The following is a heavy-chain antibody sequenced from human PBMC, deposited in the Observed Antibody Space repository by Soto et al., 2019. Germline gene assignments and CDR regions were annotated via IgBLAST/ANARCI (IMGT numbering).Heavy chain of an antibody. Sequence: PSETLSLTCTVSGCSISNYYLSWIRQPPGKGLEWIGYIYYSGSTNYNPSLKSRVTISVDTSKNQFSLKLTSVTAADTAVYYCARTGGYFDWLPPYYFDYWGQGTLVTVSS. J-gene: IGHJ4*02. V-gene: IGHV4-59*08. CDR3: ARTGGYFDWLPPYYFDY. D-gene: IGHD3-9*01. CDR1: GCSISNYY. CDR2: IYYSGST.